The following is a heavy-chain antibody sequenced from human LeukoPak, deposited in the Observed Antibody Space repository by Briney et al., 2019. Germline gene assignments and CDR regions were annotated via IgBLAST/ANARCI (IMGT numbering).Heavy chain of an antibody. D-gene: IGHD6-19*01. Sequence: PVKVSCKASGYTFTSYGISWVRQAPGQGLEWMGGTIPIFGTANYAQKFQGRVTITTDESTSTAYMELSSLRSEDTAVYYCATSTSYSSGWLDYWGQGTLVTVSS. CDR1: GYTFTSYG. CDR2: TIPIFGTA. J-gene: IGHJ4*02. CDR3: ATSTSYSSGWLDY. V-gene: IGHV1-69*05.